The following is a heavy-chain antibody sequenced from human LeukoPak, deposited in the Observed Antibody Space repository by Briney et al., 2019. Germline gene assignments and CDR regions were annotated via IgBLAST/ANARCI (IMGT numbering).Heavy chain of an antibody. D-gene: IGHD3-3*01. J-gene: IGHJ4*02. CDR2: SYYSGTT. Sequence: SETLSLTCTVSGGSISSYYWSWTRQPPGKGLEWIGYSYYSGTTTPHPSLKSRVTISVDPSKNQFSLRLTSVTAADTAVYYCARHGGSGSFGYWGQGTLVTVSS. V-gene: IGHV4-59*08. CDR1: GGSISSYY. CDR3: ARHGGSGSFGY.